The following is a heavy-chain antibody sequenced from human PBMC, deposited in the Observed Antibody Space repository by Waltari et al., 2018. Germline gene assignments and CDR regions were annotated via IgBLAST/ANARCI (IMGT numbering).Heavy chain of an antibody. J-gene: IGHJ3*01. CDR2: ISYSGAT. CDR3: ATYIGASIGTAAFDV. Sequence: GWGGQPPGKGLEWTATISYSGATYNNPSLKSRVTISVDTSKNQFSLKLSSVTAADTAVYYCATYIGASIGTAAFDVWGQGTMVTVSS. D-gene: IGHD3-16*01. V-gene: IGHV4-39*01.